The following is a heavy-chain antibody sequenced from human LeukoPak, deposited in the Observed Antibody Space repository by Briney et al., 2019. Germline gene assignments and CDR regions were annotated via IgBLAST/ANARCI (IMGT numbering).Heavy chain of an antibody. Sequence: PGGSLRLSCAASGFTFSSYSMNWVRQAPGKGLEWVAVISYDGSNKYYADSVKGRFTISRDNSKNTLYLQMNSLRAEDTAVYYCAKEGQQLGYFDYWGQGTLVTVSS. CDR3: AKEGQQLGYFDY. D-gene: IGHD6-13*01. CDR2: ISYDGSNK. J-gene: IGHJ4*02. CDR1: GFTFSSYS. V-gene: IGHV3-30*19.